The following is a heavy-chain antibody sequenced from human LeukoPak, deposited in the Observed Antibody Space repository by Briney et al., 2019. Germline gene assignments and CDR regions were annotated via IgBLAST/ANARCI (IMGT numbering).Heavy chain of an antibody. J-gene: IGHJ4*02. D-gene: IGHD3-22*01. CDR3: AKVMNYYDSSGYYQYYFDY. CDR1: GFTFSSYG. Sequence: GGSLRLSCAASGFTFSSYGMSWVRQAPVKGLEWVSAISGSGGSTYYADSVKGRFTISRDNSKNTLYLQMNSLRAEDTAVYYCAKVMNYYDSSGYYQYYFDYWGQGTLVTVSS. CDR2: ISGSGGST. V-gene: IGHV3-23*01.